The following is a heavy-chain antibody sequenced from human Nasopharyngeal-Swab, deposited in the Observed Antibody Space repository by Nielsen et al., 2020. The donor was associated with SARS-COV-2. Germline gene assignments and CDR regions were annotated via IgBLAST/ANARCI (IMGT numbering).Heavy chain of an antibody. J-gene: IGHJ6*03. CDR1: GFTFSNYE. Sequence: GGSLRLSCAASGFTFSNYEMNWVRQAPGKGLEWVSYISSSGRNMYYADSVKGRFIISRDNATKSLILQMSSLRAEDTAVYYCARENGGSVLVSYMDVWGKGTTVTVSS. CDR3: ARENGGSVLVSYMDV. D-gene: IGHD4-23*01. CDR2: ISSSGRNM. V-gene: IGHV3-48*03.